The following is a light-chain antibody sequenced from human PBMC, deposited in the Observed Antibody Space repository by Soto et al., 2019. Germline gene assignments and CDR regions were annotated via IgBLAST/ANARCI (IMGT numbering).Light chain of an antibody. CDR2: NAS. CDR3: QQYNSLWT. V-gene: IGKV1-5*03. J-gene: IGKJ1*01. Sequence: DIQMTQSPSTLSASVGDRVTITCRASQSISSWLAWYQQKPGKAPKLLIYNASSLESGVPSRFSGSGSGTEFTLTISSLPPDDFATYYCQQYNSLWTFGQGTKGEIK. CDR1: QSISSW.